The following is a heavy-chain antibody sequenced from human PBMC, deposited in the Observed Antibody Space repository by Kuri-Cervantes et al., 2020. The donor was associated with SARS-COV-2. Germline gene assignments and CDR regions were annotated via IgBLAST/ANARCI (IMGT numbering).Heavy chain of an antibody. Sequence: SQTLSLTCAVYGGSFRAYYWSWMREPPGKGLEWIGEINHSGITNYNPFLKGRVTISVYTSKHTLSLKLSSVTAADTAVYYCAGSSGGVFDCWGQGTLVTVSS. CDR1: GGSFRAYY. CDR2: INHSGIT. D-gene: IGHD3-10*01. V-gene: IGHV4-34*01. CDR3: AGSSGGVFDC. J-gene: IGHJ4*02.